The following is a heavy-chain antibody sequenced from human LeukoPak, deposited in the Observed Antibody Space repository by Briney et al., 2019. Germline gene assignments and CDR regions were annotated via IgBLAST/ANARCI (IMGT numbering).Heavy chain of an antibody. CDR1: GFSFSNFG. V-gene: IGHV3-30*03. CDR2: ISYDGSNK. Sequence: PGGCLRLSCAASGFSFSNFGMHWVRQAPGKGLEWVAVISYDGSNKYFADSVKGRFTISRDNSKNTLYLQMNSLRAEDTAVYYCATQDGYDNSGHYGYWGQGTLVTVSS. J-gene: IGHJ4*02. CDR3: ATQDGYDNSGHYGY. D-gene: IGHD3-22*01.